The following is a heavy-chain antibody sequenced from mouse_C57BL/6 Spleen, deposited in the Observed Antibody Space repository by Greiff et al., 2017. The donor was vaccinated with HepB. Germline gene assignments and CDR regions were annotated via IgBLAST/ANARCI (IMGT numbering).Heavy chain of an antibody. CDR2: IYPGDGDI. D-gene: IGHD6-1*01. CDR3: ARTNSVPWYFDV. Sequence: QVQLQQSGPELVKPGASVKISCKASGYAFSSSWMNWVKQRPGKGLEWIGRIYPGDGDINYNGKFKGKATLTADKSSSTAYMQLSSLTSEDSAVYFCARTNSVPWYFDVWGTGTTVTVSS. CDR1: GYAFSSSW. J-gene: IGHJ1*03. V-gene: IGHV1-82*01.